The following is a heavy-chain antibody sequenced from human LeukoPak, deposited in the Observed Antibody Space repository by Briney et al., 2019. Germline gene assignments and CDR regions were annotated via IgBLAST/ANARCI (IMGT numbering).Heavy chain of an antibody. CDR3: ARGRQQMVLGTDY. Sequence: SETLSLTCAVSGGSISSGGYSWSWIRQPPGKGLEWIGYIYHSGSTYYNPSLKSRVTISVDRSKNQFSLKLSSVTAADTAMYYCARGRQQMVLGTDYWGQGTLVTVSS. J-gene: IGHJ4*02. V-gene: IGHV4-30-2*01. D-gene: IGHD6-13*01. CDR1: GGSISSGGYS. CDR2: IYHSGST.